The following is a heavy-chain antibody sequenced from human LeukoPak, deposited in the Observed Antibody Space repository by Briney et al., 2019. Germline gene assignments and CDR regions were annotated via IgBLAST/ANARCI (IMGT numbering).Heavy chain of an antibody. J-gene: IGHJ4*02. CDR1: GFTFSSYA. CDR2: ITASGGST. Sequence: GGSLRLSCAASGFTFSSYAMSWVRQAPGKGLEWVSGITASGGSTYYADSVKGRFTISRDNSKNTLYLQTNSLRAEDTAVYYCAKGTIGRPLNYFDYWGQGTLVTVSS. CDR3: AKGTIGRPLNYFDY. D-gene: IGHD1-7*01. V-gene: IGHV3-23*01.